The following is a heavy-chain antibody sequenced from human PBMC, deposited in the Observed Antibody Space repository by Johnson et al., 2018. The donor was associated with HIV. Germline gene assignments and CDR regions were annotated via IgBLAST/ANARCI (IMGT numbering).Heavy chain of an antibody. J-gene: IGHJ3*02. CDR1: GFTFSNYA. CDR3: ARDRVREMGIPAAIPSGSFDI. Sequence: QVQLVESGGGLIQPGGSLRLSCVASGFTFSNYAMYWVRQAPGKGLEWVAAISYDGSNKYYADSVKDRFTISRDNSKNTLYLQMNSLRAEDTAVYYCARDRVREMGIPAAIPSGSFDIWGQGTMVTVSS. D-gene: IGHD2-2*01. V-gene: IGHV3-30-3*01. CDR2: ISYDGSNK.